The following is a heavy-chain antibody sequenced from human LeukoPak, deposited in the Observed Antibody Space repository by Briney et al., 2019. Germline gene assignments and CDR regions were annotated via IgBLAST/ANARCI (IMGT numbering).Heavy chain of an antibody. J-gene: IGHJ4*02. CDR1: GFTFSSYW. CDR3: ARAQRDGYNQIDY. D-gene: IGHD5-24*01. CDR2: IHGDGSSTST. Sequence: GGSLRLSCTASGFTFSSYWMHWVRQAPGKGLMWVSRIHGDGSSTSTSYADSVKGRFTISSDNAKNTLYLQMNSLRGDETAVYFCARAQRDGYNQIDYWGQGTLVTVSS. V-gene: IGHV3-74*01.